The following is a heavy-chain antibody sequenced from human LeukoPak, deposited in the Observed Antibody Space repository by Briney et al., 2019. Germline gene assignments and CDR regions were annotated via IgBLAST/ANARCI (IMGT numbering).Heavy chain of an antibody. J-gene: IGHJ5*02. CDR2: IKQDGSEK. CDR3: ARDPAFLSSSGGGYWFDP. Sequence: GGSLRLSCAASGFTFSSYWMSWVRQAPGKGLEWVANIKQDGSEKYYVDAVEGRFPISRDNAKNSLYLQMNSLSAEDTAVYYCARDPAFLSSSGGGYWFDPWGQGTLVTVSS. D-gene: IGHD6-13*01. V-gene: IGHV3-7*01. CDR1: GFTFSSYW.